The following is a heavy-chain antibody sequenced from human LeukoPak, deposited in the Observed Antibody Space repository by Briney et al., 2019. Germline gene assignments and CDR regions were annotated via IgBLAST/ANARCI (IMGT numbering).Heavy chain of an antibody. CDR1: GFTFSSFG. CDR2: ISYDGSNK. J-gene: IGHJ4*02. D-gene: IGHD5-24*01. V-gene: IGHV3-30*18. CDR3: AKGWRGFDY. Sequence: GRSLRLSCAASGFTFSSFGMHWVRQAPGKGLEWVAVISYDGSNKYYADSVKGRFTISRDNSKNTLYLQTNSLRAEDTAVYYCAKGWRGFDYWGQGTLVTVSS.